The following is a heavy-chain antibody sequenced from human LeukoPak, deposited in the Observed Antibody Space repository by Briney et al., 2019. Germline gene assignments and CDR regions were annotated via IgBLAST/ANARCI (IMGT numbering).Heavy chain of an antibody. D-gene: IGHD5-24*01. CDR1: GDSISNYY. V-gene: IGHV4-4*07. CDR2: IYSSGST. J-gene: IGHJ5*02. CDR3: ARGVPTIGRDNRFDP. Sequence: SETLSLTCSVSGDSISNYYWSWIRQSAGKGLEWIGRIYSSGSTDYNPSLKSRVTISIDNSKNQFSLKLTSVTAADTAAYYCARGVPTIGRDNRFDPWGQGTLVTVSS.